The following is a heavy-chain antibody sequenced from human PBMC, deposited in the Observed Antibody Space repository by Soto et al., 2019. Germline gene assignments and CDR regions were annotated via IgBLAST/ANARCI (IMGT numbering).Heavy chain of an antibody. V-gene: IGHV6-1*01. CDR2: TYYRSKWHN. J-gene: IGHJ6*02. CDR3: ARANEYTSSSGMDV. D-gene: IGHD6-6*01. CDR1: GDSVSSNSAA. Sequence: QVQLQQSGPGLVKPSQTLSLTCAISGDSVSSNSAAWNWIRQSPSRGLEWLGRTYYRSKWHNNYAVSGNSRITINPDTSNNHFSLQLNSVTPEDTAVYYCARANEYTSSSGMDVWGQGTTVTVSS.